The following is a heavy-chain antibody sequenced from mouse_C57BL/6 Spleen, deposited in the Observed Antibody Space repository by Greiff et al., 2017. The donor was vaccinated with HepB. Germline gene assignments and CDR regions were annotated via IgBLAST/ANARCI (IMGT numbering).Heavy chain of an antibody. J-gene: IGHJ3*01. CDR1: GYAFSSYW. Sequence: VQLQQSGAELVKPGASVKISCKASGYAFSSYWMNWVKQRPGKGLEWIGQIYPGDGDTNYNGKFKGKATLTADKSSSTAYMQLSSLTSEDSAVYFCARSRYSNAWFAYWGQGTLVTVSA. V-gene: IGHV1-80*01. D-gene: IGHD2-5*01. CDR2: IYPGDGDT. CDR3: ARSRYSNAWFAY.